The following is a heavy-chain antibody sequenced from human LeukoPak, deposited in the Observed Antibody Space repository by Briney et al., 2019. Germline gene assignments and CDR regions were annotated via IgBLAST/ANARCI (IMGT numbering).Heavy chain of an antibody. CDR3: TRGYSTRHFPFDS. V-gene: IGHV3-20*04. CDR1: GFNFDDYG. CDR2: VNSNGRSA. Sequence: GGSLRLSCAASGFNFDDYGMTWVRHIPGKGLEWVAGVNSNGRSAGYAASVRGRFTISRDNAKNSLYLEMGSLRLEDTAFYYCTRGYSTRHFPFDSWGQGTLVTVSS. J-gene: IGHJ4*02. D-gene: IGHD2-2*01.